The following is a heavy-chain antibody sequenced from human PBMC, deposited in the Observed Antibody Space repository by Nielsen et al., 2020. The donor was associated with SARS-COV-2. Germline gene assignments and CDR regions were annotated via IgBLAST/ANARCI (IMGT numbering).Heavy chain of an antibody. CDR1: GFTFDDYA. CDR3: AKDESGFGSEFDY. V-gene: IGHV3-9*01. CDR2: ISWNSGSI. J-gene: IGHJ4*02. Sequence: GGSLRLSCAASGFTFDDYAMHWVRQAPGKGLEWVSGISWNSGSIGYADSVKGRFTISRDNAKNSLYLQMNSLRAEDTALYYCAKDESGFGSEFDYWGQGTLVTVSS. D-gene: IGHD3-10*01.